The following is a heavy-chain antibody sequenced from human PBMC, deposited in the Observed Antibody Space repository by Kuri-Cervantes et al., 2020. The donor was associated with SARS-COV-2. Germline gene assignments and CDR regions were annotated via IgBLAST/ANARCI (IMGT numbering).Heavy chain of an antibody. CDR3: ARGARPGGEEMATIVHFAY. J-gene: IGHJ4*02. CDR1: GYSISSGYY. D-gene: IGHD5-24*01. V-gene: IGHV4-30-2*01. Sequence: SQTLSLTCAVSGYSISSGYYWSWIRQPPGKGLEWIGYIYHSGSTYYNPSLKSRVTISVDRSKNQFSLKLSSVTAADTAVYYCARGARPGGEEMATIVHFAYWGQGNLVNVSS. CDR2: IYHSGST.